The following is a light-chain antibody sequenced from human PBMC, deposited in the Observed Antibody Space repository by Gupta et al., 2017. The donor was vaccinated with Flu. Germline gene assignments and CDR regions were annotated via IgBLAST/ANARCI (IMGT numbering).Light chain of an antibody. CDR3: YSYGGSSRV. J-gene: IGLJ3*02. CDR1: SSDVGGYNY. CDR2: DVT. V-gene: IGLV2-11*03. Sequence: PGQSVTISCTGTSSDVGGYNYVSWYQQHPGKAPKLIIYDVTKRPSGVPGRFSGSKSGNTASLTISGLQADDEADYYCYSYGGSSRVFGGGT.